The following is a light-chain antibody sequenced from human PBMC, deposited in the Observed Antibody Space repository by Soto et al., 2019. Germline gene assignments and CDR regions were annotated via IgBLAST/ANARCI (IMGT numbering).Light chain of an antibody. J-gene: IGKJ1*01. Sequence: EIVMTQSPVTLSVSPGERVTLSCRASQSVSSNLAWYQQKPGQAPRLLIYGASTRATGIPARFSGSGSGTEFTRTISSRQSEDFAVYYCQQYNNWPGWAFGQGTKVEI. CDR1: QSVSSN. V-gene: IGKV3-15*01. CDR3: QQYNNWPGWA. CDR2: GAS.